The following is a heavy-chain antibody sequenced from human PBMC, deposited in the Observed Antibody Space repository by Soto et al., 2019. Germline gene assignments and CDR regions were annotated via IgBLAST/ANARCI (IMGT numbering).Heavy chain of an antibody. CDR1: GASITGSSY. J-gene: IGHJ4*02. CDR2: FSLSGTT. D-gene: IGHD2-8*02. CDR3: ARGMTPPGAPAWYYFDS. V-gene: IGHV4-4*07. Sequence: TLSLTCTVSGASITGSSYWSWIRQPAGKGLEWIGRFSLSGTTNYNPSLRSRVTMSADVSKNQFSLRLTSVTAADTALYYCARGMTPPGAPAWYYFDSWGQGTLVTVSS.